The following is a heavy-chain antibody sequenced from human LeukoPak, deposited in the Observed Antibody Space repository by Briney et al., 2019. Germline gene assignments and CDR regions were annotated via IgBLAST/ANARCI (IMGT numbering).Heavy chain of an antibody. CDR2: MNPNSGNT. CDR3: ARGTYYYGWGIYYDVFDI. CDR1: GYTFTSYD. Sequence: ASVKVSCKASGYTFTSYDINWVRQATGQGLEWMGWMNPNSGNTGYAQKFQGRVTMTRNTSISTAYMELSSLRSEDTAVYYCARGTYYYGWGIYYDVFDIWGKGKMVTVS. J-gene: IGHJ3*02. V-gene: IGHV1-8*01. D-gene: IGHD3-10*01.